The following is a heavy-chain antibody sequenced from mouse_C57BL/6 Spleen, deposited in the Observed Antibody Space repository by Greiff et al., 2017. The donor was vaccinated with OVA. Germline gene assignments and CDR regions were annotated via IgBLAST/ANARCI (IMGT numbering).Heavy chain of an antibody. CDR1: GFTFSSYA. J-gene: IGHJ3*01. D-gene: IGHD1-1*01. Sequence: EVQGVESGGGLVKPGGSLKLSCAASGFTFSSYAMSWVRQTPEKRLEWVATISDGGSYTYYPDNVKGRFTISRDNAKNNLYLQMSHLKSEDTAMYYCAREGEYYGSSYWAWFAYWGQGTLVTVSA. V-gene: IGHV5-4*01. CDR2: ISDGGSYT. CDR3: AREGEYYGSSYWAWFAY.